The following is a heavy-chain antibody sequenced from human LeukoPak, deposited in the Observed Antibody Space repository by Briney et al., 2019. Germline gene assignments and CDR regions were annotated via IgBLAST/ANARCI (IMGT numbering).Heavy chain of an antibody. CDR3: ASTSPLIAAAGYYYYYYMDV. J-gene: IGHJ6*03. V-gene: IGHV1-69*13. CDR2: IIPMFGTP. CDR1: GDTFSSYA. D-gene: IGHD6-13*01. Sequence: GASVKVSCKASGDTFSSYAISWVRQAPGQGLEWMGGIIPMFGTPNYAQKFQGRVTITADESTSTAYMELSSLRSEDTAVYYCASTSPLIAAAGYYYYYYMDVWGKGTTVTISS.